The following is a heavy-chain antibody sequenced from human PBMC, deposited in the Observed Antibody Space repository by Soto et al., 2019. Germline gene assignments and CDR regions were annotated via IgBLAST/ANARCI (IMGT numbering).Heavy chain of an antibody. D-gene: IGHD3-3*01. J-gene: IGHJ4*01. CDR3: AREYVRRRESDFWSGFSFFYFDY. CDR2: ISAYNGKT. Sequence: ASAKFSCKASGYPFTTYGSSWVRQAPGQGLEGMGWISAYNGKTNYAQNVQGRVTMTTDASTSTDYMELWSLKSVDTAVYYCAREYVRRRESDFWSGFSFFYFDYWG. V-gene: IGHV1-18*04. CDR1: GYPFTTYG.